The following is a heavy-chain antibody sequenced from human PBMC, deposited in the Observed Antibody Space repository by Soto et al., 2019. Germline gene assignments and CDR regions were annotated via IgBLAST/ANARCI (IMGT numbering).Heavy chain of an antibody. J-gene: IGHJ4*02. CDR2: IIPILRTA. CDR3: ARDYDDSSGYFSR. D-gene: IGHD3-22*01. Sequence: QVQLVQSGAEMKKPGSSVKVSCRASGGDFRTYGFSWVRQAPGQGLEWMGVIIPILRTAEYAQKFQGRVSITAAESTSTVYMELGRLPSDDTAMYFCARDYDDSSGYFSRWGQGTLVTVSS. V-gene: IGHV1-69*12. CDR1: GGDFRTYG.